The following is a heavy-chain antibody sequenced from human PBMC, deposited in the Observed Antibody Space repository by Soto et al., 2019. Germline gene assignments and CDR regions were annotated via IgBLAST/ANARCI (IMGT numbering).Heavy chain of an antibody. CDR3: ARGRDIVVVVARDAFDI. V-gene: IGHV3-33*01. CDR2: IWYDGSNK. Sequence: PGGSLRVSSAASGVTCSSYVMHWVRQAPGKGLEGVAVIWYDGSNKYYADSVKGRFTISRDNSKNTLYLQMNSLRAEDTAVYYCARGRDIVVVVARDAFDIWGQGTMVTVSS. D-gene: IGHD2-15*01. J-gene: IGHJ3*02. CDR1: GVTCSSYV.